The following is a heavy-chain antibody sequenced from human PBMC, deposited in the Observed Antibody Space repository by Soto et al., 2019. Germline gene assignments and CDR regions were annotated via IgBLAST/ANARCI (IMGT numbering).Heavy chain of an antibody. J-gene: IGHJ4*02. CDR1: SGSISSYY. D-gene: IGHD2-2*01. V-gene: IGHV4-59*01. Sequence: PSETLSLTCTVSSGSISSYYWNWIRQPPGKGLEWIGSTYYSGNTNYSPSLKSRVTISVDTSKKQFSLNLTSVTAADTAMYYCARGYCSSTSCYEFDYWGPGALVTVSS. CDR3: ARGYCSSTSCYEFDY. CDR2: TYYSGNT.